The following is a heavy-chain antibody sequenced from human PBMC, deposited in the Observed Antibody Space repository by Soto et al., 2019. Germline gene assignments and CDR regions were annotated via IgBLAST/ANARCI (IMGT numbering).Heavy chain of an antibody. Sequence: LRLSCAASGFTFSSYAMHWVRQAPGKGLEWVAVISYDGSNKYYADSVKGRFTISRDNSKNTLYLQMNSLRAEDTAVYYCARPYYDILTGYQNYFDYWGQGTLVTVSS. D-gene: IGHD3-9*01. J-gene: IGHJ4*02. CDR3: ARPYYDILTGYQNYFDY. V-gene: IGHV3-30-3*01. CDR1: GFTFSSYA. CDR2: ISYDGSNK.